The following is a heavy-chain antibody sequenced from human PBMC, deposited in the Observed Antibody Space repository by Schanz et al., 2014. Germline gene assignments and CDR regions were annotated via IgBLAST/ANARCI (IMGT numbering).Heavy chain of an antibody. Sequence: EVQLVESGGGLVQPGRSLRLSCTASGFTFDNYAMHWVRQAPGKGLEWVSSISWNSGSVAYADSVKGRFTISRDDAKNSLYLQMNSLRAEDTALYYCAKDRQTILNRVGYYYDMDVWGQGTTVTVSS. V-gene: IGHV3-9*01. CDR1: GFTFDNYA. CDR2: ISWNSGSV. D-gene: IGHD3-16*01. J-gene: IGHJ6*02. CDR3: AKDRQTILNRVGYYYDMDV.